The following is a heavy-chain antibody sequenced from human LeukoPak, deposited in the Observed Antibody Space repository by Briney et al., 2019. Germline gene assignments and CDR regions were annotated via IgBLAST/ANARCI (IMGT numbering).Heavy chain of an antibody. D-gene: IGHD5-12*01. CDR1: GFTVSGKY. J-gene: IGHJ4*02. Sequence: GGSLRLSCAASGFTVSGKYMSWVRQAPGMGLEWVSVIYTAGSTSYADSVRGRFTISRDNSKNTLYLQMNSLRAEDTAVYFCAKAKNSGSEFDYWGQGTLVTVSS. V-gene: IGHV3-53*01. CDR2: IYTAGST. CDR3: AKAKNSGSEFDY.